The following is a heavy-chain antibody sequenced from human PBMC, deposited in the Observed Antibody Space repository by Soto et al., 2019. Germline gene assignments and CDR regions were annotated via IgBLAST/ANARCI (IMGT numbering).Heavy chain of an antibody. CDR1: DGTSNNRDDY. CDR2: IFYSGST. Sequence: PLSLTYSVSDGTSNNRDDYWSWIRQHPGKGLEWIGNIFYSGSTDYNPSLKGRLTISIDTSKNEFSLKLTSVTAADTAVYYCARDRPAFKSFGSGMDVWGQGTTVTVSS. D-gene: IGHD3-16*01. V-gene: IGHV4-31*03. J-gene: IGHJ6*02. CDR3: ARDRPAFKSFGSGMDV.